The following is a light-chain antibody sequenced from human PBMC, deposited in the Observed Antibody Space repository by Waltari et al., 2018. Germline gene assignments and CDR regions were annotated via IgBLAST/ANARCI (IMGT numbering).Light chain of an antibody. CDR2: GAS. CDR3: QQYGGSPYT. Sequence: EIVLTQSPGTLSLSPGERATLSCRASQSVSSSYLAWYQRKPGQAPRLLIYGASIRATGIPDRFSGRGSGTGFTLTISRLEPEDFAVYYCQQYGGSPYTFGQGTKLEIK. CDR1: QSVSSSY. V-gene: IGKV3-20*01. J-gene: IGKJ2*01.